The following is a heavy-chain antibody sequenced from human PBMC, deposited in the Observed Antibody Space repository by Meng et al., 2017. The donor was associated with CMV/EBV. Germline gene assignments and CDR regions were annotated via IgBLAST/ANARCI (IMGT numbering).Heavy chain of an antibody. CDR3: ARESMVRGED. D-gene: IGHD3-10*01. V-gene: IGHV4-34*01. Sequence: VQLQQSAAVLLQPSGTLSLTCVVYGWSFIGYYWSGIRQPPGKGLVWIGEINHSGSTNYTPSLKSRVTISVDTSKNQFSLKLSSVTAADTAVYYCARESMVRGEDWGQGTLVTVSS. CDR2: INHSGST. J-gene: IGHJ4*02. CDR1: GWSFIGYY.